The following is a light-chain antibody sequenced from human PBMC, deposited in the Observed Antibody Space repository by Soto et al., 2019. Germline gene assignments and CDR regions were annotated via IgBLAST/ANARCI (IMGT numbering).Light chain of an antibody. Sequence: DIEITQSPSSLSASVGDRVTITCRASQSISSYLNWYQQKPGKAPKPLIYAASSLQSGVPSRFSGSGSGTDFTLTISSLQPEDFATYYCQQSYSTPQTFGQGTKVDIK. CDR1: QSISSY. V-gene: IGKV1-39*01. CDR2: AAS. J-gene: IGKJ1*01. CDR3: QQSYSTPQT.